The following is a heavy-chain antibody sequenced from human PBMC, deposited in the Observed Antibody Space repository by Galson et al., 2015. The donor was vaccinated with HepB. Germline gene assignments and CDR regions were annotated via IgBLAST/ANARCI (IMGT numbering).Heavy chain of an antibody. J-gene: IGHJ6*02. V-gene: IGHV1-3*01. D-gene: IGHD3-10*01. CDR3: ASGNITMVRGVTYYYYYGMDV. CDR1: GYTFTSYA. Sequence: SVKVSCKASGYTFTSYAMHWVRQAPGQRLGWMGWINAGNGNTKYSQKFQGRVTITRDTSASTAYMELSSLRSEDTAVYYCASGNITMVRGVTYYYYYGMDVWGQGTTVTVSS. CDR2: INAGNGNT.